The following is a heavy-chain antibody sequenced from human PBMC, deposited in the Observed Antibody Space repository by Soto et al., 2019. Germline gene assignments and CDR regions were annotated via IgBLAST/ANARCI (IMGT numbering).Heavy chain of an antibody. J-gene: IGHJ4*02. CDR1: GFTFGTYS. CDR3: AKDVRPDGYWDLDY. V-gene: IGHV3-23*01. CDR2: IYGNGGGT. D-gene: IGHD5-12*01. Sequence: PGGSLRLSCAASGFTFGTYSMNWVRQAPGKGLEWVSGIYGNGGGTFYADSVKGRFTISRDNSRNTLYLQMNSLRAEDTAVYYCAKDVRPDGYWDLDYWGQGTQVTSPQ.